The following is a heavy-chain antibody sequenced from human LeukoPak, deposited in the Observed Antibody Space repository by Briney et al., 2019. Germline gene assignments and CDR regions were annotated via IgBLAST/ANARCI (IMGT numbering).Heavy chain of an antibody. CDR3: ARSPHRLIGHWFDP. D-gene: IGHD3-16*01. V-gene: IGHV4-4*07. CDR2: IYSTGST. Sequence: SETLSLTCTVSGDSFTSDYWSWIRQPAGKGLEWIGRIYSTGSTNYSPSLKSRVTMALDTTKTQFSLRINSMTAADTAIYYCARSPHRLIGHWFDPWGQGTLVTVPS. J-gene: IGHJ5*02. CDR1: GDSFTSDY.